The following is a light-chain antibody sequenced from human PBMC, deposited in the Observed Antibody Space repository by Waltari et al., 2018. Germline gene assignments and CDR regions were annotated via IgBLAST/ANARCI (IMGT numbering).Light chain of an antibody. V-gene: IGLV2-14*03. CDR1: RSDAGGYDY. CDR2: DVS. J-gene: IGLJ2*01. CDR3: SSYTSSSTGVV. Sequence: SALTQPAPASGSPGQSIPISCTGTRSDAGGYDYVSLYQQYPGKAPKLMIYDVSNRPSGVSNRFSGSKSGNAASLTSSGLQAEDEADYYCSSYTSSSTGVVFGGGTKLTVL.